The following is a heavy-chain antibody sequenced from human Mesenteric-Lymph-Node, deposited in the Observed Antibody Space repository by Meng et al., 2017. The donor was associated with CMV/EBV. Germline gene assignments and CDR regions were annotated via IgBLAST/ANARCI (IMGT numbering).Heavy chain of an antibody. CDR2: IRYDGSTR. V-gene: IGHV3-30*02. D-gene: IGHD6-19*01. CDR1: GFTFSSYA. J-gene: IGHJ4*02. Sequence: GESLKISCAASGFTFSSYAMHWVRQAAGKGLEWVAFIRYDGSTRYYVDSVKGRFTISRDNSQNTLYLQMNSLRVEDAAIYYCAKGLCDSSCYSGLDSWGQGTLVTVSS. CDR3: AKGLCDSSCYSGLDS.